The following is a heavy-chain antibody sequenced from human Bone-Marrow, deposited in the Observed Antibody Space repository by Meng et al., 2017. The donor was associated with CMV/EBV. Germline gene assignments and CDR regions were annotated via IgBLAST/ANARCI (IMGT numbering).Heavy chain of an antibody. CDR3: ARDRMSAAISDAFDI. J-gene: IGHJ3*02. D-gene: IGHD2-2*02. V-gene: IGHV3-43*01. CDR2: ISWDGGST. Sequence: GESLKISCAASGFTFDDYTMHWVRQAPGKGLEWVSLISWDGGSTYYADSVKGRFTISRDNSKNSLYLQMNSLRAEDTALYYCARDRMSAAISDAFDIWGQGTMVTVSS. CDR1: GFTFDDYT.